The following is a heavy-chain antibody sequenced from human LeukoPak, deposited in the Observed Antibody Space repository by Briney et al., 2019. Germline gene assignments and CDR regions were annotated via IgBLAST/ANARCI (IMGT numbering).Heavy chain of an antibody. D-gene: IGHD2-8*01. CDR2: ISDSGGST. CDR1: GFTFSSYA. CDR3: AKDTSIGRYCTNGVCSPFDY. V-gene: IGHV3-23*01. J-gene: IGHJ4*02. Sequence: GGSLRLSCVASGFTFSSYAMSWVRQAPGKGLEWISAISDSGGSTYDADSVKGRFTISRDNSKNTLYLQMNSLRAEDTAVYYCAKDTSIGRYCTNGVCSPFDYWGQGTLVTVSS.